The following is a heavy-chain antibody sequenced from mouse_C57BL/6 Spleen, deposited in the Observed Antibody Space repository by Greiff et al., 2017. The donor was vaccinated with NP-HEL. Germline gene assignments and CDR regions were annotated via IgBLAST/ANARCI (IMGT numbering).Heavy chain of an antibody. CDR2: IYPGDGDT. CDR3: ARTGYYGYAYYFDY. V-gene: IGHV1-82*01. D-gene: IGHD2-2*01. Sequence: QVQLQQSGPELVKPGASVKISCKASGYAFSSSWMNWVKQRPGKGLEWIGRIYPGDGDTNYNGKFKGKATLTADKSSSTAYMQLSSLTSEDSAVYFCARTGYYGYAYYFDYWGQGTTLTVSS. CDR1: GYAFSSSW. J-gene: IGHJ2*01.